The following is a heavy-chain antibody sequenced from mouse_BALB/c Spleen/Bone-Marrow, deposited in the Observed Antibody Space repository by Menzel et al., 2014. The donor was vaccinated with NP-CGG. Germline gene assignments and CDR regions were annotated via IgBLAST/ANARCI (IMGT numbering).Heavy chain of an antibody. CDR2: IYPVNVHA. J-gene: IGHJ4*01. Sequence: QVQLKESGPELVKPGASVRISCKASGYTFTNYYIHWVKQRPGQGLEWIGWIYPVNVHANFNEKFRGKATLTADKSSSTAYMQLSSLTSEDSAVYFCARWLLPYYAMDYWGQGTSVTVSS. V-gene: IGHV1S56*01. CDR1: GYTFTNYY. D-gene: IGHD2-3*01. CDR3: ARWLLPYYAMDY.